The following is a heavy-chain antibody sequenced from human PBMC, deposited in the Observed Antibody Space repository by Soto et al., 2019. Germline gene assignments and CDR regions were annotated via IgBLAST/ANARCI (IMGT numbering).Heavy chain of an antibody. Sequence: EVQLLESGGGLVHPGGSLRLSCAASGFTFSSYAMSWVRQAPGKGLEWVSAISGSGGSTYYADSVKGRFTISRDNSKNTLDLQMNSLRAEDTAVYYCAKVIRGVDYYYDYYMDVWGKGTTVTVSS. V-gene: IGHV3-23*01. D-gene: IGHD3-10*01. CDR1: GFTFSSYA. CDR3: AKVIRGVDYYYDYYMDV. CDR2: ISGSGGST. J-gene: IGHJ6*03.